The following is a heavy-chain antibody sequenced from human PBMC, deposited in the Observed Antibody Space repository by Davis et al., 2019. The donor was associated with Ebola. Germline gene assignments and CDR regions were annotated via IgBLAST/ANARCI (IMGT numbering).Heavy chain of an antibody. V-gene: IGHV3-48*02. Sequence: PGGSLRLSCAASGFNFSNYAMNWVRQAPGKGLEWISYISGDSDTIDYADSVMGRLTISRDNAKNSLYLQLHSLRDEDTAVYYCAREPWVDSSSQKFDYWGQGNLVTVSS. D-gene: IGHD3-22*01. CDR3: AREPWVDSSSQKFDY. J-gene: IGHJ4*02. CDR2: ISGDSDTI. CDR1: GFNFSNYA.